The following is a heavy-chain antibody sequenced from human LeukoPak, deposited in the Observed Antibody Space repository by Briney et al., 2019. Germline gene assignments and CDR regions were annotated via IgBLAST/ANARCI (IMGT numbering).Heavy chain of an antibody. CDR1: GGSVSSGPYF. CDR3: ARERLGGGALDI. D-gene: IGHD3-16*01. J-gene: IGHJ3*02. CDR2: IHTSGSP. Sequence: PSETLSLSCSVSGGSVSSGPYFWTWIRQPAGRGLEWIGRIHTSGSPNYNSPLKSRVTILTDTSNNHFSLNLKSVTAADTAVYYCARERLGGGALDIWGQGIMVTVSS. V-gene: IGHV4-61*02.